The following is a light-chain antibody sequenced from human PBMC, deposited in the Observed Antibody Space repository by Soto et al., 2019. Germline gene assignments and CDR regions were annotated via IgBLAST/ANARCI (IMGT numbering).Light chain of an antibody. J-gene: IGKJ3*01. Sequence: DIVMTQSPATLSVSPGQRATLSCRASQSISSNLAWYQQKPGQAPRLLIFRASTRAAGIPGRFSGSGSGTEFTLSISSLQSGDAAVYYCQQYTNWPPVFSFGPGTNVDIK. V-gene: IGKV3-15*01. CDR2: RAS. CDR1: QSISSN. CDR3: QQYTNWPPVFS.